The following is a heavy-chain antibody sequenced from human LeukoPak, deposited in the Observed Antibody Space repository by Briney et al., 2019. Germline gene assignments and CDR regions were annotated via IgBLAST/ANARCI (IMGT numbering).Heavy chain of an antibody. J-gene: IGHJ4*02. CDR3: ARDRQDWNDGGFDY. D-gene: IGHD1-1*01. CDR2: ISSSGSTI. Sequence: GGSLRLSCTATGFTFSDYYMSWIGRAPGRGLEGVSYISSSGSTIYYADSVKGRFTISRDNAKNSLYLQMNSLRAEDTAVYYCARDRQDWNDGGFDYWGQGTLVTVSS. V-gene: IGHV3-11*01. CDR1: GFTFSDYY.